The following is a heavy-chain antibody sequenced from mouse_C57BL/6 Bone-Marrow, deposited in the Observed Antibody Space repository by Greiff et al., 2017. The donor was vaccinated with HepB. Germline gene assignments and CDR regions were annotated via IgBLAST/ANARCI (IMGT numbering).Heavy chain of an antibody. D-gene: IGHD2-5*01. J-gene: IGHJ3*01. CDR3: TRYSIRFAY. V-gene: IGHV14-1*01. CDR1: GFNIKDYY. CDR2: IDPEDGDT. Sequence: EVKLMESGAELVRPGASVKLSCTASGFNIKDYYMHWVKQRPEQGLEWIGRIDPEDGDTEYTPKFQGKATMTADTSSNTAYLQLSSLTSEDTAVYYCTRYSIRFAYWGQGTLVTVSA.